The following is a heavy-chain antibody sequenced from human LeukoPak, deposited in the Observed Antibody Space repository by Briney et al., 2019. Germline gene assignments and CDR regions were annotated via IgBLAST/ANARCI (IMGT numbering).Heavy chain of an antibody. CDR3: ARQGYDSSGPFTGWFDP. Sequence: ASVKVSCKASGYTFTGYYMHWVRQAPGQGLEWMGWINPNSGGTNYAQKFQGRVTMTRDTSISTAYMELGSLRSDDTAVDYCARQGYDSSGPFTGWFDPWGQGTLVTVSS. CDR1: GYTFTGYY. J-gene: IGHJ5*02. D-gene: IGHD3-22*01. CDR2: INPNSGGT. V-gene: IGHV1-2*02.